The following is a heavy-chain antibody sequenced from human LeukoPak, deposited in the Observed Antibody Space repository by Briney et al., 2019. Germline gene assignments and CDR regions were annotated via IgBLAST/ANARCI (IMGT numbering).Heavy chain of an antibody. V-gene: IGHV3-7*01. CDR2: IKQDGSEK. J-gene: IGHJ6*03. CDR1: GFTFSSYW. D-gene: IGHD6-19*01. Sequence: GGSLRLSCAASGFTFSSYWMSWVRQAPGKGLEWVANIKQDGSEKYYVDSVKGRFTISRDNAKNSLYLQMNSLRAEDTAVYYCARDVRCGSGWYCYYYYYYMDVWGKGTTVTVSS. CDR3: ARDVRCGSGWYCYYYYYYMDV.